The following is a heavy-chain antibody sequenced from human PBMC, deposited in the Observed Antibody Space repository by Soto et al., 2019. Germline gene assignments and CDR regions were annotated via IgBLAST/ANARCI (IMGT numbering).Heavy chain of an antibody. D-gene: IGHD2-2*01. J-gene: IGHJ6*02. CDR2: INPETGGT. V-gene: IGHV1-2*02. CDR3: ARERYQVISDGMDV. Sequence: ASVKVSCKASGYTFTGYYVHWVREAPGQGLEWMGWINPETGGTSYAQKFQGRVALSRDTSINTAYLELSRLRFDDAAVYFCARERYQVISDGMDVWGQGTTVTVSS. CDR1: GYTFTGYY.